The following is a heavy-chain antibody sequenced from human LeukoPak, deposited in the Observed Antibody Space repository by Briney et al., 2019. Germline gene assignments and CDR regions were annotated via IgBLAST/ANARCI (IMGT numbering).Heavy chain of an antibody. D-gene: IGHD3-9*01. Sequence: GESLQISSKGSGYRFTSYWIGWVRQMPGKGLEWMGIIYPGDSDTRYSPSFQGQVTISADKSIRTAYLQWSSLKASDTAMYYCARLRPIGGILTRYPSPMAVWGQGPPVTVPS. CDR3: ARLRPIGGILTRYPSPMAV. J-gene: IGHJ6*02. CDR1: GYRFTSYW. V-gene: IGHV5-51*01. CDR2: IYPGDSDT.